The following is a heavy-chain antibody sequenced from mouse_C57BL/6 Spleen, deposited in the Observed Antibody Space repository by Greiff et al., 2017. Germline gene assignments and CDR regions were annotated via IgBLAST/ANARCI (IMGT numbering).Heavy chain of an antibody. CDR1: GFNITDYY. CDR2: IDPEDGET. Sequence: VQLQQSGAELVKPGASVKLSCTASGFNITDYYMHWVKQRTEQGLEWIGRIDPEDGETKYAPKFPGKATITADTSSNTAYLQLSSLTSEDTAVYYCARRESLYAMDYWGQGTSVTVSS. CDR3: ARRESLYAMDY. V-gene: IGHV14-2*01. J-gene: IGHJ4*01.